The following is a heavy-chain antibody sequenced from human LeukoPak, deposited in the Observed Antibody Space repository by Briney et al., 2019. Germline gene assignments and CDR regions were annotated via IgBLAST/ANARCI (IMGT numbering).Heavy chain of an antibody. CDR2: VSYDGSNK. D-gene: IGHD6-19*01. CDR3: AKEGSGWYLDY. J-gene: IGHJ4*02. CDR1: GFTFSSCG. V-gene: IGHV3-30*18. Sequence: GRSLRLSCAASGFTFSSCGMHWVRQAPGKGLEWVAVVSYDGSNKYCADSVKGRFTISRDNSKNTLYLQMNSLRAEDTAVYYCAKEGSGWYLDYWGQGTLVTVSS.